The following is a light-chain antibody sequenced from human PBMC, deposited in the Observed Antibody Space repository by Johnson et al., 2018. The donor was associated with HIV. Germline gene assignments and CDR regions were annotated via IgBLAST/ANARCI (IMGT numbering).Light chain of an antibody. CDR3: GTWDSSLCAYV. CDR1: SSNIGNNY. Sequence: QSVLTQPPSVSAAPGQKVTISCSGSSSNIGNNYVSWYQQLPGTAPKLLIYDNNKRPSGIPDRFSGSKSGTSATLGITGLQTWDEADYYCGTWDSSLCAYVCRPGTKVTV. V-gene: IGLV1-51*01. CDR2: DNN. J-gene: IGLJ1*01.